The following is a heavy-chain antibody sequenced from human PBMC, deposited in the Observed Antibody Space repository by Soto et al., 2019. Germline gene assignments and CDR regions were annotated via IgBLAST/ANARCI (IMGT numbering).Heavy chain of an antibody. J-gene: IGHJ3*02. CDR1: GYTFTSHG. D-gene: IGHD1-26*01. Sequence: QLQLVQSGGEVKTPGASVKVSCTTSGYTFTSHGISWVRQAPGQGLEWMGWISTYNGKTDYAQKFQGRVTMTAATPTSTVYMEVRSLRSADTAVYDCARLLTEGATYREDAFDMWGQGTKVTVSS. CDR2: ISTYNGKT. CDR3: ARLLTEGATYREDAFDM. V-gene: IGHV1-18*01.